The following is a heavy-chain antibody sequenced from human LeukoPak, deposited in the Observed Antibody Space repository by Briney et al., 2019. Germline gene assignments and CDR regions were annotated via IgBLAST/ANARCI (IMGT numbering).Heavy chain of an antibody. J-gene: IGHJ4*02. CDR2: ISGGGDGT. CDR1: GFTFSTYA. Sequence: GGSLRLSCAASGFTFSTYATTWVRQAPGKGLEWVSTISGGGDGTHYADSVKGRFTISRDNSKNTLYLQMSNLRADDTAVYYCAKDLHGSGTYFDYWGQGTLVTVSS. CDR3: AKDLHGSGTYFDY. V-gene: IGHV3-23*01. D-gene: IGHD3-10*01.